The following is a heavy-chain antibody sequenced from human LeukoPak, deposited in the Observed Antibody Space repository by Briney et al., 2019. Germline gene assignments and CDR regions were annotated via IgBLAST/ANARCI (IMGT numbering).Heavy chain of an antibody. CDR1: GGSISSYY. J-gene: IGHJ4*02. CDR2: IYYSGST. Sequence: SETLSLTCTVSGGSISSYYWGWIRQPPGKGLEWIGSIYYSGSTYYNPSLKSRVTISVDTSKNQFSLKLSSVTAADTAVYYCARLPTRSGYSYGFDYWGQGTLVTVSS. V-gene: IGHV4-39*01. CDR3: ARLPTRSGYSYGFDY. D-gene: IGHD5-18*01.